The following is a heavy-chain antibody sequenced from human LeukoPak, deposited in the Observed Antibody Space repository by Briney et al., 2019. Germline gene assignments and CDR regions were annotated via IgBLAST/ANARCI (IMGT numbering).Heavy chain of an antibody. V-gene: IGHV3-33*01. Sequence: GGSLRLSCAASGFTFSSYGMHWVRQAPGKGLEWVAVIWYDGSNKYYADSVKGRFTISRDNSKNALYLQMNSLRAEDTAVYYCATLTAPGESWGQGTLVTVSS. J-gene: IGHJ5*02. CDR3: ATLTAPGES. CDR1: GFTFSSYG. D-gene: IGHD3-16*01. CDR2: IWYDGSNK.